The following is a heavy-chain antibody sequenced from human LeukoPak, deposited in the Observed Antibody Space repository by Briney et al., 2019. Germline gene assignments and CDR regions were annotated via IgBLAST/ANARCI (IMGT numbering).Heavy chain of an antibody. CDR3: ARSSRGSYEDLWL. CDR1: GGTFSSYT. CDR2: IIPILGIA. J-gene: IGHJ4*02. Sequence: SVKVSCKASGGTFSSYTISWVRQVPGQGLEWMGRIIPILGIANYAQKFQGRVTITADKSTSTAYMELSSLRSEDTAVYYCARSSRGSYEDLWLWGQGTLVTVSS. V-gene: IGHV1-69*02. D-gene: IGHD1-26*01.